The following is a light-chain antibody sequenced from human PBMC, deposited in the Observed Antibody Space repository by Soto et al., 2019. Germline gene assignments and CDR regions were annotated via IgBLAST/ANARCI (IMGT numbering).Light chain of an antibody. CDR2: DAS. CDR1: QSISSW. CDR3: QQRWT. Sequence: DIQMTQSPSTLSASVGDRVTITCRASQSISSWLAWYQQKPGKAPKLLIYDASSLESGVPSRFSGIRSGTEFTLTISSLQPDDFATYYCQQRWTFGQGTKVEIK. V-gene: IGKV1-5*01. J-gene: IGKJ1*01.